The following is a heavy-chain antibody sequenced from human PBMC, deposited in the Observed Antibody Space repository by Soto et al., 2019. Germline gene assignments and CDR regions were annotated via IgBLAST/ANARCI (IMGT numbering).Heavy chain of an antibody. Sequence: LRLSCAASGFTFSSYGMHWVRQAPGKGLEWVAVISYDGSNKYYADSVKGRFTISRDNSKNTLYLQMNSLRAEDTAVYYCAKEPLSKQLVRGWLDPSGQGTLVTVSS. V-gene: IGHV3-30*18. CDR2: ISYDGSNK. CDR1: GFTFSSYG. CDR3: AKEPLSKQLVRGWLDP. J-gene: IGHJ5*02. D-gene: IGHD6-13*01.